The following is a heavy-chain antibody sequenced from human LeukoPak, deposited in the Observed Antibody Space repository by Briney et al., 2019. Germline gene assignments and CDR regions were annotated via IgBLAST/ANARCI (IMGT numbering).Heavy chain of an antibody. D-gene: IGHD2-2*01. Sequence: ASVKVSCKVSGYTLTELSMHWVRQAPGKGLEWMGGFDPEDGETIYAQKFQGRVTMTEDTSTDTAYMELSSLRSEDTAVYYCATSPESYAWFDPWGQGTLVTVSS. CDR3: ATSPESYAWFDP. V-gene: IGHV1-24*01. CDR2: FDPEDGET. CDR1: GYTLTELS. J-gene: IGHJ5*02.